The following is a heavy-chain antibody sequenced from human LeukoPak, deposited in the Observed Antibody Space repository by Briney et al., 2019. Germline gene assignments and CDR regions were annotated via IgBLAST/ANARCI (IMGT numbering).Heavy chain of an antibody. J-gene: IGHJ3*02. D-gene: IGHD1-1*01. Sequence: VASVKVSCKASGYTFDSHGISWLRQAPGQGLEWMGWINPNSGGTNYAQKFQGRVTMTRDTSISTAYMELSRLRSDDTAVYYCARDRGYPTASAFDIWGQGTMVTVSS. V-gene: IGHV1-2*02. CDR3: ARDRGYPTASAFDI. CDR2: INPNSGGT. CDR1: GYTFDSHG.